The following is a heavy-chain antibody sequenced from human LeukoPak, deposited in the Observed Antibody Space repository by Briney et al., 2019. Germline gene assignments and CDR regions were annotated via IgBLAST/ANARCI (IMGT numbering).Heavy chain of an antibody. CDR3: ARGEDTIFGVVSQSSGWFDP. D-gene: IGHD3-3*01. J-gene: IGHJ5*02. CDR1: GFTFSSYA. Sequence: GGSLRLSCAASGFTFSSYAMYWLRQAPGKGLEWVAVISYDGSNKYYADSVKGRFTISRDNSKNTLYLQMNSLRAEDTAVYYCARGEDTIFGVVSQSSGWFDPWGQGTLVTVPS. CDR2: ISYDGSNK. V-gene: IGHV3-30*01.